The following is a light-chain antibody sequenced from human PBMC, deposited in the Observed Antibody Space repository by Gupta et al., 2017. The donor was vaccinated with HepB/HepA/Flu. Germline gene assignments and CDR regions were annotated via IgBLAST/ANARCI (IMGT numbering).Light chain of an antibody. J-gene: IGKJ4*01. CDR1: QSISSY. CDR3: QQSYSTPLT. V-gene: IGKV1-39*01. Sequence: DIQMTQSPSSLSASVGDRVTITCRASQSISSYLNLYQQKPGKAPKLLIYSASSLQSGVPSRFSGSGSGTEFTLTISSLQPEDFATYYCQQSYSTPLTFGGGTKVEIK. CDR2: SAS.